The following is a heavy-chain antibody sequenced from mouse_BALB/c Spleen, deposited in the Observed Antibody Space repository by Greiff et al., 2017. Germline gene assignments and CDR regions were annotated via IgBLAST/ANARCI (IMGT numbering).Heavy chain of an antibody. Sequence: QVQLQQSGAELVRPGSSVKISCKASGYAFSSYWMNWVKQRPGQGLEWIGQIYPGDGDTNYNGKFKGKATLTADKSSSTAYMQLSSLTSEDSAVYYCTSGGGNYDAMDYWGQGTSVTVSS. CDR1: GYAFSSYW. V-gene: IGHV1-80*01. CDR2: IYPGDGDT. D-gene: IGHD2-1*01. CDR3: TSGGGNYDAMDY. J-gene: IGHJ4*01.